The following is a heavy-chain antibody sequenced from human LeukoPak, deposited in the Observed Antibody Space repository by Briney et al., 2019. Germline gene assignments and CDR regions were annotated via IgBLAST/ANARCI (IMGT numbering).Heavy chain of an antibody. V-gene: IGHV3-23*01. Sequence: PGESLKISCAASGFTFSSYAMSWVRQAPGKGLEWVSAISGSGGSTYYADSVKGRFTISRDNSKNTLYLQMNSLRAEDTAVYYCAKYSSSWLFDYWGQGTLVTVSS. D-gene: IGHD6-13*01. J-gene: IGHJ4*02. CDR3: AKYSSSWLFDY. CDR2: ISGSGGST. CDR1: GFTFSSYA.